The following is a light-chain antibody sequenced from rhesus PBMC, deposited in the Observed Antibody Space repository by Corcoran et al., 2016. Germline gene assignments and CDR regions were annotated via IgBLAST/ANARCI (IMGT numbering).Light chain of an antibody. CDR3: QHYYRHPFT. Sequence: DIQMTQSPSSVSASVGDIVTITCRATQDFRSYLAWYQQTPWKAPQLLIYYASPLQSGVPSRFSAIGSGTEFTLTVSSLQPEDFATYYWQHYYRHPFTFGPGTKLDIE. J-gene: IGKJ3*01. CDR1: QDFRSY. CDR2: YAS. V-gene: IGKV1-25*01.